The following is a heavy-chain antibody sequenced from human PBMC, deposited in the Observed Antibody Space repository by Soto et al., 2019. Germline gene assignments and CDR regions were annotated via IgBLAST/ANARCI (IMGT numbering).Heavy chain of an antibody. J-gene: IGHJ6*02. Sequence: PSETLSLTCTVSGGSINSGGYYWSWIRQHPGKGLEWIGYIYYSGSTFYNPSLKSRVTISVDRSKNQFSLKLSSVTAADTAVYYCARDRQSPHELLERYYYGMDVWGQGTTVTVSS. V-gene: IGHV4-31*03. CDR2: IYYSGST. CDR3: ARDRQSPHELLERYYYGMDV. CDR1: GGSINSGGYY. D-gene: IGHD3-10*01.